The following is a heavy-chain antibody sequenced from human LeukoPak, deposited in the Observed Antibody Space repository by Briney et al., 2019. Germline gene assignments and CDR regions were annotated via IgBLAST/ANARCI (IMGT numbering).Heavy chain of an antibody. D-gene: IGHD6-13*01. CDR1: GFTFSSYS. V-gene: IGHV3-48*04. Sequence: GGSLRLSCAASGFTFSSYSMNWVRQAPGKGLEWVSYISSSSSTIYYADSVKGRFTISRDNAKNSLYLQMNSLRAEDTAVYYCARAVGSSWYLYYFDYWGQGTLVTVSS. J-gene: IGHJ4*02. CDR3: ARAVGSSWYLYYFDY. CDR2: ISSSSSTI.